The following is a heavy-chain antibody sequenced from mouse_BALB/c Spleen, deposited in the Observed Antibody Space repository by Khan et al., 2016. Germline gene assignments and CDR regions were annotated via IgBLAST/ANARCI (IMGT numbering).Heavy chain of an antibody. CDR3: AEYYYGSNWFAY. Sequence: QIQLVQSGPELKKPGETVKISCKASGYTFTNYGMNWVKQAPGKGLKWMGWINTNTGEPTYAEEFKGRFAFSLDTSASTAYLQLNNLKTEDTATYVCAEYYYGSNWFAYWGQGTLVTVSA. D-gene: IGHD1-1*01. CDR2: INTNTGEP. CDR1: GYTFTNYG. J-gene: IGHJ3*01. V-gene: IGHV9-3*02.